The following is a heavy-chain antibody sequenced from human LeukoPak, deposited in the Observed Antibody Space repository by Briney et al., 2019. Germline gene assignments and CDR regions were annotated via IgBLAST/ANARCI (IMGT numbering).Heavy chain of an antibody. V-gene: IGHV4-39*01. Sequence: PSETLSLICTVSGGSLSSRRYYWAWIRQPPGKGLEWIGNIYYSGSTYHNPSLKSRVTISVDTSKNRFSLNLNSVTAADTAVYYCARRIVGSSWIDYWGQGTLVTVSS. CDR3: ARRIVGSSWIDY. D-gene: IGHD1-26*01. CDR1: GGSLSSRRYY. CDR2: IYYSGST. J-gene: IGHJ4*02.